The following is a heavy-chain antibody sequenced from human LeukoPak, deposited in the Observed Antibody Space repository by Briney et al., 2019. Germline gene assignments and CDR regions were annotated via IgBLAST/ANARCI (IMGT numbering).Heavy chain of an antibody. CDR3: AGGNSPFEVYDY. D-gene: IGHD4-23*01. Sequence: GASVKVSCKASGGTFSSYAISWVRQAPGQGLEWMGGIIPIFGTANYAQKFQGRVTITADESTSTAYMELSSLRSEDTAVYYCAGGNSPFEVYDYWGQGTLVTVSS. CDR1: GGTFSSYA. CDR2: IIPIFGTA. V-gene: IGHV1-69*13. J-gene: IGHJ4*02.